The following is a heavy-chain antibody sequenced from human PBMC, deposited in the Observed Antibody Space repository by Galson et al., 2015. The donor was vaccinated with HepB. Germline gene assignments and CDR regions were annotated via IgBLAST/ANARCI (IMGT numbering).Heavy chain of an antibody. Sequence: SLRLSCAASGFTFSSYGMHWVRQAPGKGLEWVAVISYDGSNKYYADSVKGRFTISRDNSKNTLYLQMNSLRAEDTAVYYCAKDGPYYDSSGLSPSYFDYWGQGTLVTVSS. D-gene: IGHD3-22*01. CDR1: GFTFSSYG. V-gene: IGHV3-30*18. J-gene: IGHJ4*02. CDR2: ISYDGSNK. CDR3: AKDGPYYDSSGLSPSYFDY.